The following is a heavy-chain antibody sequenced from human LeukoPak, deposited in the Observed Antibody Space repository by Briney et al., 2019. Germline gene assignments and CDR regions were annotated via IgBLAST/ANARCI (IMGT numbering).Heavy chain of an antibody. D-gene: IGHD6-19*01. J-gene: IGHJ1*01. V-gene: IGHV4-34*01. CDR2: INHSGST. CDR3: ARVRGLGIPVAP. CDR1: GGSFSGYY. Sequence: PSETLSLTCAVYGGSFSGYYWSWIRQPPGKGLEWIEEINHSGSTNYNPSLQSRVTISVDTSKNQFSLKLSSVTAADTAVYYCARVRGLGIPVAPWGQGTLVTVSS.